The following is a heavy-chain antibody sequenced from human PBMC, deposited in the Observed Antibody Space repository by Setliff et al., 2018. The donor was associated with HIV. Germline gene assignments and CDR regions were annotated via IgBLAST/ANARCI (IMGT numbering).Heavy chain of an antibody. CDR1: GGSISNYF. Sequence: PSETLSLTCNVSGGSISNYFWSWIRQPPGKGLEWVGYIYSSGRTNYNPSLKSRVTMSVDTSKHQFSLKLNSVTATDTALYYCARAPGGAAAASYYYYYMDVWGKGTTVTVSS. CDR3: ARAPGGAAAASYYYYYMDV. D-gene: IGHD6-13*01. J-gene: IGHJ6*03. CDR2: IYSSGRT. V-gene: IGHV4-4*08.